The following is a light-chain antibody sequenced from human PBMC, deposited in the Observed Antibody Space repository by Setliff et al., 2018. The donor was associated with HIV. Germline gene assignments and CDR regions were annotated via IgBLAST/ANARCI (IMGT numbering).Light chain of an antibody. V-gene: IGKV4-1*01. CDR3: QQYYSTPFT. CDR1: QSVLYSGNNKNY. Sequence: DIVMTQSADSLAVFLGERATINCKSSQSVLYSGNNKNYLAWYQQKPGQPPKLPIYWASTRQSGVPDRFSGSGSGTDFTLTISSLQAEDVAVYYCQQYYSTPFTFGGGTKVDIK. CDR2: WAS. J-gene: IGKJ4*01.